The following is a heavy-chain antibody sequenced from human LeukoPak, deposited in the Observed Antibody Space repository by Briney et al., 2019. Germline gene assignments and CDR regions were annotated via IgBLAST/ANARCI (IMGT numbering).Heavy chain of an antibody. J-gene: IGHJ4*02. Sequence: SETLSLTCAVYGGSFSGYYWSWIRQPPGKGLEWIGEINHSGSTNYNPSLKSRVTISVDTSKNQFSLKLSSVTAADTAVYYCERGSQLLYFDYWGQGTLVTVSS. D-gene: IGHD2-2*01. V-gene: IGHV4-34*01. CDR3: ERGSQLLYFDY. CDR2: INHSGST. CDR1: GGSFSGYY.